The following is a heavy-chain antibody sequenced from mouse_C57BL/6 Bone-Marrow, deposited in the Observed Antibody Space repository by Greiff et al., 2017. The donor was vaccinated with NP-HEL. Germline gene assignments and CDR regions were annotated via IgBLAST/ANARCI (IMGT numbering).Heavy chain of an antibody. CDR2: INPSNGGT. V-gene: IGHV1-53*01. J-gene: IGHJ3*01. D-gene: IGHD1-1*01. Sequence: QVQLQQPGTELVKPGASVKLSCKASGYTFTSYWMHWVKQRPGQGLEWIGNINPSNGGTNYSEKFKSKATLSVDKSSSTAYMQLSSRTSEDSAVYYCALYYYGSSHFADWGQGTLVTVSA. CDR1: GYTFTSYW. CDR3: ALYYYGSSHFAD.